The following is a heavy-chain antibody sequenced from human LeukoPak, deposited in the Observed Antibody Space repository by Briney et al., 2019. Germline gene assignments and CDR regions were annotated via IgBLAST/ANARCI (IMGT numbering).Heavy chain of an antibody. V-gene: IGHV4-34*01. J-gene: IGHJ4*02. CDR3: ARDVTTPSPVDY. Sequence: PSETLSLTCAVYGGSFSGYYWSWIRQPPWKGLEWIGEINHSGSTNYNPSLKSRVTISVDTSKNQFSLKLSSVTAADTAVYYCARDVTTPSPVDYWGQGTLVTVSS. CDR1: GGSFSGYY. D-gene: IGHD4-11*01. CDR2: INHSGST.